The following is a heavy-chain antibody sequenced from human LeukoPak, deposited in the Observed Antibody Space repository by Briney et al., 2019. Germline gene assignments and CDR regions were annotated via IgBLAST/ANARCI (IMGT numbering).Heavy chain of an antibody. D-gene: IGHD2-15*01. Sequence: SGTLSLTCAVSGGSISSSNWWSWVRQPPGKGLEWIGEIYHSGSTNYNPSLKSRVTISVDKSKNQFSLKPSSVTAADTAVYYCARVVAALIKWFDPWGQGTLVTVSS. J-gene: IGHJ5*02. CDR3: ARVVAALIKWFDP. V-gene: IGHV4-4*02. CDR1: GGSISSSNW. CDR2: IYHSGST.